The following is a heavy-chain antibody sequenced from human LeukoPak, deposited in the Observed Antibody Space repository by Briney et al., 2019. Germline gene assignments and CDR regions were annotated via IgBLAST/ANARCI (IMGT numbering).Heavy chain of an antibody. D-gene: IGHD1-14*01. Sequence: GGSLRLSCVASGFTFRNHFMHWVRQAPGKGLEWVAFMSPDGRGISYIDSVKGRFTISRDNSNNTLFLQLNSLRAEDTAVYYCARDLSAHRSFDYWGQGTLVTVSS. V-gene: IGHV3-30*03. CDR3: ARDLSAHRSFDY. J-gene: IGHJ4*02. CDR1: GFTFRNHF. CDR2: MSPDGRGI.